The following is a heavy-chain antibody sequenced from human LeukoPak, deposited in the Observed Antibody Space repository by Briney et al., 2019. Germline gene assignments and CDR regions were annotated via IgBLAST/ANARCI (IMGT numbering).Heavy chain of an antibody. D-gene: IGHD6-19*01. V-gene: IGHV4-39*02. Sequence: SETLSLTCTVSDGSINNNLYYWGWIRQPPGKGLEWIASISFNGHTFYSPSLKSGVTISVDTSNNQFSLKLNSVTAADTAVYYCARDFGWAFDMWGQGTMVTVSS. CDR1: DGSINNNLYY. J-gene: IGHJ3*02. CDR3: ARDFGWAFDM. CDR2: ISFNGHT.